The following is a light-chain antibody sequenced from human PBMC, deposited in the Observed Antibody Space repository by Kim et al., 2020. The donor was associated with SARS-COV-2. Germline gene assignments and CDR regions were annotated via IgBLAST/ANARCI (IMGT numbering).Light chain of an antibody. Sequence: PGKGTPHSCRACQSVSSNSAWYQHRPSQAPRLLIYGASTRATGIPARFSGRGFGTEFTLTISSVQSEDFAVYYCQQYNNRPPLTFGGGNKVDIK. V-gene: IGKV3-15*01. CDR3: QQYNNRPPLT. CDR2: GAS. CDR1: QSVSSN. J-gene: IGKJ4*01.